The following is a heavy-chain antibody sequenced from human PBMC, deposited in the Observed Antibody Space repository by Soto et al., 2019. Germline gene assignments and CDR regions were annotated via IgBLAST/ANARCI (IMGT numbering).Heavy chain of an antibody. V-gene: IGHV1-69*13. Sequence: GASVKVSCKASGYTFTSYGISWVRQAPGQGLEWMGGIIPIFGTANYAQKFQGRVTITADESTSTAYMELSSLRSEDTAVYYCAGGEHDNYIYYGMDVWGQGTTVTVSS. J-gene: IGHJ6*02. D-gene: IGHD3-22*01. CDR1: GYTFTSYG. CDR3: AGGEHDNYIYYGMDV. CDR2: IIPIFGTA.